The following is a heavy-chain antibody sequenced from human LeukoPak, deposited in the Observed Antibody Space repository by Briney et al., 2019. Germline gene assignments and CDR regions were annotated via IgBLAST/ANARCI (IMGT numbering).Heavy chain of an antibody. Sequence: SETLSLTCTVSGDSITSGSYYWAWVRQPPGKRLEWIGSISYGGSTYYNPPLESRVTMSVDTSKNQFSLKLNSVTAADTAVYYCARGAPSDYWGQGTLVTVSS. CDR3: ARGAPSDY. CDR2: ISYGGST. V-gene: IGHV4-39*07. CDR1: GDSITSGSYY. J-gene: IGHJ4*02.